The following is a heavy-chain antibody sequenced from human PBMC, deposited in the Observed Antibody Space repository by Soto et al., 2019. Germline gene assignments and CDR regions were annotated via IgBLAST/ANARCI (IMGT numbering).Heavy chain of an antibody. CDR2: IIPIIGII. V-gene: IGHV1-69*08. J-gene: IGHJ5*02. D-gene: IGHD3-22*01. CDR3: AGDPDSHYNDSHASSYP. CDR1: GGTFSTYT. Sequence: QVQLVQSGAEVKKPGSSVKGSCKASGGTFSTYTITWVRQAPGQGLEWMGRIIPIIGIINYAQKFQGRVTITADKFTGTAYMELTRLRSDDTAVYYCAGDPDSHYNDSHASSYPWGQGTLVTVSS.